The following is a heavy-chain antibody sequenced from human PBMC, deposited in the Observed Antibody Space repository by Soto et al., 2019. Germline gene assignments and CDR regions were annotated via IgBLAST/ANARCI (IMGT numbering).Heavy chain of an antibody. CDR1: GFTFSSYA. Sequence: EVQLLESGGGLVQPGGSLRLSCAASGFTFSSYAMSWVRQAPGKGLEWVSAISGSGGSTYYADSVKGRFTISRDNSKNTLYLQMNSLRAEDTAVYYCANGRDSSGYYYEGFDYWGQGTLVTVSS. CDR2: ISGSGGST. D-gene: IGHD3-22*01. CDR3: ANGRDSSGYYYEGFDY. V-gene: IGHV3-23*01. J-gene: IGHJ4*02.